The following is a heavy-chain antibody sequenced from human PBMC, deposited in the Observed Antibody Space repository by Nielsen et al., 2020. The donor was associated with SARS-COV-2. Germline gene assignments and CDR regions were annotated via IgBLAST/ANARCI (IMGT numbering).Heavy chain of an antibody. D-gene: IGHD3-16*01. V-gene: IGHV4-39*01. J-gene: IGHJ4*02. CDR1: GDSISGSDYR. Sequence: SETLSLTCTISGDSISGSDYRWGWIRQPPGKGLEWIAGIYYTGSAYYNPSLRSRVTISVDTSKNQVSLKLDSVTAADTAVYFCARLVTPPWGFFDFWGQGTLVTVSS. CDR2: IYYTGSA. CDR3: ARLVTPPWGFFDF.